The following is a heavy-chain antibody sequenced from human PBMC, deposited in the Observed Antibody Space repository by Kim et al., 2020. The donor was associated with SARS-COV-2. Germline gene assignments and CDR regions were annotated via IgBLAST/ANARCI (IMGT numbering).Heavy chain of an antibody. V-gene: IGHV3-53*01. CDR1: GFTVSSNY. CDR3: AREDSSGKYYFDY. CDR2: IYSGGST. D-gene: IGHD6-19*01. Sequence: GGSLRLSCVASGFTVSSNYMSWVRQAPGKGLEWVSVIYSGGSTYYADSVKGRFTISRDNSKNTLYLQMNSLRAEDTAVYYCAREDSSGKYYFDYLGQGTLVTVSS. J-gene: IGHJ4*02.